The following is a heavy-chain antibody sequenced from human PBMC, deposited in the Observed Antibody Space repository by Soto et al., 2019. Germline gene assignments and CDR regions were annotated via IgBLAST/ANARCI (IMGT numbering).Heavy chain of an antibody. J-gene: IGHJ5*02. V-gene: IGHV4-59*01. CDR3: AILPDTGYFDWLDP. CDR1: GAPITSNY. D-gene: IGHD3-9*01. Sequence: SETLSLTCSVSGAPITSNYWTWIRQPPGKGLEWIGYLDHQGYSNYSPSLRSRVSMSIDTSKNQLSLKVHSVTAADTAVYYCAILPDTGYFDWLDPPAQGTLVTGSS. CDR2: LDHQGYS.